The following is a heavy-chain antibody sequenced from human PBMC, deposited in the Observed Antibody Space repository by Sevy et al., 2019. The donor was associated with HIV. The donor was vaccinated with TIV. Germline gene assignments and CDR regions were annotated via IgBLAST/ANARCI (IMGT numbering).Heavy chain of an antibody. D-gene: IGHD3-10*01. Sequence: GGSLRLSCAASEFTFSDYYMSWIRQAPGKGLEWVSNISSRSTYTNYADSVKGRFTISRDNARNSLYLQMNSLRAEDTAVYYCARVRYDSGSYYKDYWGQGTLVTVSS. CDR3: ARVRYDSGSYYKDY. J-gene: IGHJ4*02. V-gene: IGHV3-11*06. CDR2: ISSRSTYT. CDR1: EFTFSDYY.